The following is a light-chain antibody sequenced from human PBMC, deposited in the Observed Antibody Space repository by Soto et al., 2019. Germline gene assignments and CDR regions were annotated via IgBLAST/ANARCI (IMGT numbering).Light chain of an antibody. CDR3: AAWDDSLNGYVV. CDR2: SSN. V-gene: IGLV1-44*01. Sequence: QSVLTQPPSASGTPGQRVTISCSGSSSNIGSNTVDWYQQLPGTAPKLLIYSSNQRPSGVPDRFSGSKSGTSASLAISGLQSEDEGDYYCAAWDDSLNGYVVFGGGTKLTV. CDR1: SSNIGSNT. J-gene: IGLJ2*01.